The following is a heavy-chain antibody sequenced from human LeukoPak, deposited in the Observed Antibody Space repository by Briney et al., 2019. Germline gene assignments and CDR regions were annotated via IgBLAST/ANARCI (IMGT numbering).Heavy chain of an antibody. CDR3: ARDGFGTGSN. CDR2: IKQDGSEK. V-gene: IGHV3-7*03. D-gene: IGHD3-16*01. CDR1: GLTFSNYW. J-gene: IGHJ4*02. Sequence: GGSLRLSCAASGLTFSNYWMDWVRQAPGKGLEWVAYIKQDGSEKNYVDSVKGRFIISRDNAKNSLYLQMNTLRADDTAVYYCARDGFGTGSNWGQGTLVTVSS.